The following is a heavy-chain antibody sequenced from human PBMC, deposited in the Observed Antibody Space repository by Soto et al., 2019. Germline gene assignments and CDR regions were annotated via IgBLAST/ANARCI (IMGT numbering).Heavy chain of an antibody. V-gene: IGHV5-10-1*01. D-gene: IGHD3-9*01. J-gene: IGHJ6*02. CDR1: GYSFTSYW. CDR2: IDPSDSYT. CDR3: AQLGGYFDWLNYYYYGMDV. Sequence: PGESLKISCKGSGYSFTSYWISWVRQMPGKGLEWMGRIDPSDSYTNYSPSFQGHVTISADKSISTAYLQWSSLKASDTAMYYCAQLGGYFDWLNYYYYGMDVWGQGTTVTVSS.